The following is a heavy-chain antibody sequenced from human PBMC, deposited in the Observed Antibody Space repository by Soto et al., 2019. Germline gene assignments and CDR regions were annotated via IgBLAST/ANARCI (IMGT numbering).Heavy chain of an antibody. Sequence: QLQLQESGPGLVKPSETLSLTCTVSGGSISSSSYYWGWIRQPPGKGLEWIGSIYYSGSTYYNPSLKSRVTISVDTSKNQCTLKLSSVTAADTAVYYCARQGRYDFWSGYSSDYWGQGTLVTVSS. J-gene: IGHJ4*02. CDR1: GGSISSSSYY. CDR3: ARQGRYDFWSGYSSDY. CDR2: IYYSGST. V-gene: IGHV4-39*01. D-gene: IGHD3-3*01.